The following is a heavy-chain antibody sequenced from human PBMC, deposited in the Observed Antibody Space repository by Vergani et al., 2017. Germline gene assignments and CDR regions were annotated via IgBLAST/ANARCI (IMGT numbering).Heavy chain of an antibody. CDR3: ARSRIGYSYGLGGSYWFDP. CDR2: IDPSDSHT. Sequence: EVQLVQSGAEVKKPGESLRISCKGSGYSFTSYWISWVRQMPGNGLEWVGRIDPSDSHTNYSPSFQGHVTISADKSISTAYLQWSSQKASDTAMYYCARSRIGYSYGLGGSYWFDPWGRGTLVTVSS. J-gene: IGHJ5*02. CDR1: GYSFTSYW. D-gene: IGHD5-18*01. V-gene: IGHV5-10-1*01.